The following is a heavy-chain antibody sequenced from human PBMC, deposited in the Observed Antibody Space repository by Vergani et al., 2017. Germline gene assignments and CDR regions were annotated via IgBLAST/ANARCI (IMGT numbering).Heavy chain of an antibody. CDR2: IRSKANSYAT. J-gene: IGHJ5*02. CDR1: GFTFSGSA. V-gene: IGHV3-73*02. D-gene: IGHD3-16*01. Sequence: EVQLVESGGGLVQPGGSLKLSCAASGFTFSGSAMHWVRQASGKGLEWVGRIRSKANSYATAYAASVKGRFTLSRDDSKNTAYLQMNSLKTEDTAVYYCTRLAWGNPWGQGTLVTVSS. CDR3: TRLAWGNP.